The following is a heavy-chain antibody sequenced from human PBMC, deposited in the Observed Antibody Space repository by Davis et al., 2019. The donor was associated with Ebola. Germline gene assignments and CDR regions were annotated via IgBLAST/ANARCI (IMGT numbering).Heavy chain of an antibody. V-gene: IGHV4-39*07. CDR2: IYYSGIT. J-gene: IGHJ4*02. CDR3: ASDSDYGTY. Sequence: MPSETLSLTCTVSGGSIISSSSYWGWIRQPPRKGLEWIGSIYYSGITYYNPSLKSRVTISVDTSKNQFSLKLSSVTAADTAVYYCASDSDYGTYWGQGTLVTVSS. CDR1: GGSIISSSSY. D-gene: IGHD4-17*01.